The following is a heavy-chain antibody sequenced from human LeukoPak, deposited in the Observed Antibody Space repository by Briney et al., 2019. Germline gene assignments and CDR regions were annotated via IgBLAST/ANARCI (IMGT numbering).Heavy chain of an antibody. CDR1: GYAFTGYY. V-gene: IGHV1-2*02. CDR2: INPNSGGT. J-gene: IGHJ4*02. CDR3: ARLYSCGHDPFDY. Sequence: GASVKVSCKASGYAFTGYYMHWVRQAPGQGLEWMGWINPNSGGTNYAQKFQGRVTMTRDTSISTAYMELSRLRSDDTAVYYRARLYSCGHDPFDYWGQGTLVTVSS. D-gene: IGHD5-18*01.